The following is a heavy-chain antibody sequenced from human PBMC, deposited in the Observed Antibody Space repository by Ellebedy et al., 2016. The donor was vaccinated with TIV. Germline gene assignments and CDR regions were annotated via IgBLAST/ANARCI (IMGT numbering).Heavy chain of an antibody. V-gene: IGHV3-23*01. CDR2: ISSSGGTT. CDR3: AKNRVAVTALLDF. J-gene: IGHJ4*02. D-gene: IGHD2-21*02. CDR1: GFHFITYA. Sequence: GESLKISCAASGFHFITYAMTWVRQAPGKGLEWVSGISSSGGTTYYVESVKGRFTIPRDNSKKTLFLQMNSLRAEDTAIYYCAKNRVAVTALLDFWGQGTLVTVSS.